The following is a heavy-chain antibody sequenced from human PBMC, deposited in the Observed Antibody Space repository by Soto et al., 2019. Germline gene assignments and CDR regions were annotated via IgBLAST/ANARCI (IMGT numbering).Heavy chain of an antibody. CDR3: TTDSYDYIWGSYRYLFDY. D-gene: IGHD3-16*02. CDR1: GFTFSNAW. V-gene: IGHV3-15*01. Sequence: EVQLVESGGGLVKPGGSLRLSCAASGFTFSNAWMSWVGQAPGKGLEWVGRIKSKTDGGTTDYAAPVKGRFTISRDDSKNTLYLQMNSLKTEDTAVYYCTTDSYDYIWGSYRYLFDYWGQGTLVTVSS. J-gene: IGHJ4*02. CDR2: IKSKTDGGTT.